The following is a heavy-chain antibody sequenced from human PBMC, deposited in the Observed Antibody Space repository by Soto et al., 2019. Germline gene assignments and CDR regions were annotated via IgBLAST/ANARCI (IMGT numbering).Heavy chain of an antibody. CDR2: ISYDGSNK. Sequence: GGSLRLSCAASGFTFSSYGMHWVRQAPGKGLEWVAVISYDGSNKYYADSVKGRFTISRDNSKNTLYLQMNSLRAEDTAVYYCARDKRDLRFLEWSYYFDYWGQGTLVTVSS. D-gene: IGHD3-3*01. CDR3: ARDKRDLRFLEWSYYFDY. J-gene: IGHJ4*02. CDR1: GFTFSSYG. V-gene: IGHV3-30*03.